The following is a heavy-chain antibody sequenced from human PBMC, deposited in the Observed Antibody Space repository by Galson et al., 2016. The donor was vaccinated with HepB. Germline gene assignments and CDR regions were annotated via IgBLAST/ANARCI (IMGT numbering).Heavy chain of an antibody. CDR3: AKHILGGTYALGDN. CDR1: GGSISSRSYY. CDR2: IYYSGNS. Sequence: SETLSLTCSVSGGSISSRSYYWDWIRRPPGKGLEWIGSIYYSGNSYYNPSLKSRVTISVDTSKNQFALKVISVSAADTAVYYCAKHILGGTYALGDNWGQGTLVTVSS. J-gene: IGHJ4*02. V-gene: IGHV4-39*01. D-gene: IGHD1-26*01.